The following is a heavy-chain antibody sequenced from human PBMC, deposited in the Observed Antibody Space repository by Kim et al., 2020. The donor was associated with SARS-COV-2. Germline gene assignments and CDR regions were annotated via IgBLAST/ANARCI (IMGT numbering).Heavy chain of an antibody. J-gene: IGHJ6*02. V-gene: IGHV1-8*01. D-gene: IGHD6-13*01. CDR3: ARTPSSWPSYYYYGMDV. Sequence: ASVKVSCKASGYTFTSYDINWVRQATGQGLEWMGWMNPNSGNTGYAQKFQGRVTMTRNTSISTAYMELSSLRSEDTAVYYCARTPSSWPSYYYYGMDVWGQGTTVTVSS. CDR2: MNPNSGNT. CDR1: GYTFTSYD.